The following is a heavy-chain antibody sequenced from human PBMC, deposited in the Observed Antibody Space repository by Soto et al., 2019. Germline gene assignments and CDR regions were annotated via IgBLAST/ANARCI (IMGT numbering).Heavy chain of an antibody. Sequence: ASVKVSCKVSGYPLTELTMHWVRQAPGKGLEWMGGFDPEDGETIYAQKFQGRVTMTEGTSTDTTYMELSSLRSEDTAVYYCATLLPPYYYYYGMDVWGQGTTVTVSS. J-gene: IGHJ6*02. CDR3: ATLLPPYYYYYGMDV. CDR2: FDPEDGET. CDR1: GYPLTELT. V-gene: IGHV1-24*01.